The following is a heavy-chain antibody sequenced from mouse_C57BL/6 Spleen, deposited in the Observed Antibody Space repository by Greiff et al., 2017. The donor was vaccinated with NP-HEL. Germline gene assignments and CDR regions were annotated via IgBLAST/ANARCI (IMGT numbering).Heavy chain of an antibody. J-gene: IGHJ3*01. D-gene: IGHD2-1*01. V-gene: IGHV1-76*01. CDR3: AREGLYGNPCAY. CDR2: IYPGSGNT. CDR1: GYTFTDYY. Sequence: QVQLQQSGAELVRPGASVKLSCKASGYTFTDYYINWVKQRPGQGLEWIARIYPGSGNTYYNEKFKGKATLTAEKSSSTAYMQLSSLTSEDSAVYFCAREGLYGNPCAYWGQGTLVTVSA.